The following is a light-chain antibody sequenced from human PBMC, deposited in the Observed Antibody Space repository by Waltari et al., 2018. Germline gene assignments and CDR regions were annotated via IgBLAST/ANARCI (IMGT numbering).Light chain of an antibody. Sequence: DIQMTQSPSTLSASVGDRVTITCRASQSISSWLAWYQQKPGKAPNLLIYKASTLESCVPSRFSASGSGTEFTLTISSLQPEDFATYHCQQYSSYRAFGQGTTVEIK. V-gene: IGKV1-5*03. CDR3: QQYSSYRA. CDR1: QSISSW. J-gene: IGKJ1*01. CDR2: KAS.